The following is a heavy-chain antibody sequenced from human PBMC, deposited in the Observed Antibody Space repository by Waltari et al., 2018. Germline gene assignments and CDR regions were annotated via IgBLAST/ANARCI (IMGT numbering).Heavy chain of an antibody. V-gene: IGHV3-48*03. CDR1: GFTFGSVE. D-gene: IGHD1-7*01. J-gene: IGHJ5*02. CDR2: ISSAARTI. CDR3: ARDQGPANFNWLDA. Sequence: EVRLVESGGTSVQPGGSLRLSCVASGFTFGSVEMNWVRQAPGNGPEWISYISSAARTIYYADSVKGRFTVSRDNGKNVLYLQMNNLRSEDTAMYYCARDQGPANFNWLDAWGQGTRVTVSS.